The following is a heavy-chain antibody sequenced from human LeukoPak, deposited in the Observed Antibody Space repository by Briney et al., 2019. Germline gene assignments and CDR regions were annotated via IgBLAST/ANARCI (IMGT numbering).Heavy chain of an antibody. D-gene: IGHD6-13*01. J-gene: IGHJ4*02. V-gene: IGHV3-30*04. Sequence: RRSLRLSCAASGFTLSSYAMHWVRQAPGKGLEWVAVISYDGINKYYADSVQGRFTISRENSNNTLYLQMNSLSAEDTAVYYCARESSGSSSWYYFDYWGQGTLVTVSS. CDR2: ISYDGINK. CDR3: ARESSGSSSWYYFDY. CDR1: GFTLSSYA.